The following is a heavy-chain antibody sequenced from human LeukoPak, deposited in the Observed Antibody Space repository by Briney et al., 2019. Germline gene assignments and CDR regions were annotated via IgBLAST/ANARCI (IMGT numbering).Heavy chain of an antibody. CDR3: ARVDSSGYYYDRNYYYMDV. CDR1: GGTFSSYA. CDR2: IIPIFGTA. Sequence: LVKVSCKASGGTFSSYAISWVRQAPGQGLEWMGGIIPIFGTANYAQKFQGRVTITTDESTSTAYMELSSLRSEDTAVYYCARVDSSGYYYDRNYYYMDVWGKGTTVTVSS. D-gene: IGHD3-22*01. J-gene: IGHJ6*03. V-gene: IGHV1-69*05.